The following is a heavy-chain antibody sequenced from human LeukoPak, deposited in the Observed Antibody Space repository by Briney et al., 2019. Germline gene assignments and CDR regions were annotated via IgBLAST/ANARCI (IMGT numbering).Heavy chain of an antibody. Sequence: GASVKVSCKASGYTFTGYYMQWVRQAPGQGLEWMRWINPHSGGTNYAQKFQGRVTMTRDTSISTAYMELSRLRSDDTAVYYCARPLGRVSHFVYWGQGTLVTVSS. CDR1: GYTFTGYY. J-gene: IGHJ4*02. CDR2: INPHSGGT. CDR3: ARPLGRVSHFVY. D-gene: IGHD2-15*01. V-gene: IGHV1-2*02.